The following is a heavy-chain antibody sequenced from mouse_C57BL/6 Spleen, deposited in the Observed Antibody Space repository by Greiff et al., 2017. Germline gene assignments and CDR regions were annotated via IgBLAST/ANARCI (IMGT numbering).Heavy chain of an antibody. Sequence: QVQLKESGPGLVQPSQCLSISCTVSGFSLTSYGVHWVRQSPGKGLEWLGEIWSGGSTDYYAAFISRLVTSKDNSKSQVFFKMNNLQADDTTIYYCARNPPHYCGSSYSFDYWGQGTTLTVSS. V-gene: IGHV2-2*01. J-gene: IGHJ2*01. CDR3: ARNPPHYCGSSYSFDY. D-gene: IGHD1-1*01. CDR1: GFSLTSYG. CDR2: IWSGGST.